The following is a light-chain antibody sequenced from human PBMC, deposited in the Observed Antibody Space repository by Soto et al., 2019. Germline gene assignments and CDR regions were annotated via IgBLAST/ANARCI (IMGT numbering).Light chain of an antibody. J-gene: IGKJ4*01. V-gene: IGKV4-1*01. Sequence: DIVMTQSPDSLAVSLGERATINCKSSQSVLYSSDNKNYMAWYQQKPGKPPRLLITWASIRESGVPDRFSGSASGSDLTLTISSLQAEDVAVYYCQQYSSNPLTFGGGTKVEIK. CDR1: QSVLYSSDNKNY. CDR2: WAS. CDR3: QQYSSNPLT.